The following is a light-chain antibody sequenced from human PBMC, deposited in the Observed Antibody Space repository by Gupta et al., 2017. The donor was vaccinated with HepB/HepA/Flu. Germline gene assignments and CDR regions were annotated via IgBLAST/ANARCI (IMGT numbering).Light chain of an antibody. CDR1: QRSSTN. Sequence: EIGITPSPVTLSFFPGEKATLSCRASQRSSTNLAWYQQKPGQAPSVLIYGSFTRATGIPARFSGSGSGTEFTLTISSLQSEDFAVYFCQQYNNWPLTFGGGTKVEIK. V-gene: IGKV3-15*01. CDR2: GSF. J-gene: IGKJ4*01. CDR3: QQYNNWPLT.